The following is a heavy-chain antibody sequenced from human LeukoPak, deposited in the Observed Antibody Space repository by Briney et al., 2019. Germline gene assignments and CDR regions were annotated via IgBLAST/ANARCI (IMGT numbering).Heavy chain of an antibody. CDR2: IKVDGSQT. D-gene: IGHD6-13*01. V-gene: IGHV3-7*04. Sequence: GGSLRLSCAAPGFTFSNSWMSWVPQAPGKGLEWVANIKVDGSQTYYVDSVKGRFTISRDNAKSSLYLQMNSLRAEDTAVYYCARAYSSPNWFDPWGQGTLVTVSS. J-gene: IGHJ5*02. CDR3: ARAYSSPNWFDP. CDR1: GFTFSNSW.